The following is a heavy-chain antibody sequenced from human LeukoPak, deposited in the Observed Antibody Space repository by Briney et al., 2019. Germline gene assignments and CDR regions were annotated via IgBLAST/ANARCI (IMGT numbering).Heavy chain of an antibody. CDR3: ARSDIVVVPAAFDC. D-gene: IGHD2-2*01. V-gene: IGHV3-30*04. CDR2: ISYDGSNR. J-gene: IGHJ4*02. Sequence: GGSLRLSCAASGFTFNNYAMYWVRQAPGKGLEWVTVISYDGSNRYYADFVKGRFSISRDNSKNTLYLQMNSLRAEDTAVYYCARSDIVVVPAAFDCWGQGSLVTVSS. CDR1: GFTFNNYA.